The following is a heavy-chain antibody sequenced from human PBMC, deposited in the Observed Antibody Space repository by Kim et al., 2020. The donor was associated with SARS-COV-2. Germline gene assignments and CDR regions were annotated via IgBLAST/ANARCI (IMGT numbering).Heavy chain of an antibody. Sequence: SETLSLTCTVSGGTIITSNYWSWIRQSPGGGLEWLGYIHHTGRTNYNPALKSRGTISFATSTNQLAFKVSSVTAADTAIYYCARIHRQDNCDFIQDWGQG. CDR1: GGTIITSNY. CDR2: IHHTGRT. D-gene: IGHD4-17*01. CDR3: ARIHRQDNCDFIQD. J-gene: IGHJ1*01. V-gene: IGHV4-59*01.